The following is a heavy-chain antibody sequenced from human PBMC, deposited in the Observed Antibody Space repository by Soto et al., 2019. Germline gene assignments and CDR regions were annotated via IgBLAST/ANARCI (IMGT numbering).Heavy chain of an antibody. CDR1: GYTFTSYG. D-gene: IGHD3-3*01. Sequence: QVQLVQSGAEVKKPGASVKVSCKASGYTFTSYGISWVRQAPGQGLEWMGWISAYNGNTNYAQKLRGRVTMTTDTSTSTAYMELRSLRSDDTAVYYCAREGRAPVLRFLEWNTRPDFDPWGQGTLVTVSS. V-gene: IGHV1-18*04. J-gene: IGHJ5*02. CDR2: ISAYNGNT. CDR3: AREGRAPVLRFLEWNTRPDFDP.